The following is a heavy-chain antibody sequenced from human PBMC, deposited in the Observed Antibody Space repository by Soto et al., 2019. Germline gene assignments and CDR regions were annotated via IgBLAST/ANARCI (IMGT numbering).Heavy chain of an antibody. V-gene: IGHV3-30-3*01. CDR1: GFTFNNYA. CDR3: ASDWSQITDYSSNS. J-gene: IGHJ4*02. CDR2: ISYDGSNT. D-gene: IGHD6-19*01. Sequence: VGSLRLSCAASGFTFNNYALNWVRQAPGKGLEWVAIISYDGSNTYYADSVKGRFTISRDNSKNTLYLQMNSLRSEDTAVYFCASDWSQITDYSSNSWGQGTLVTVSS.